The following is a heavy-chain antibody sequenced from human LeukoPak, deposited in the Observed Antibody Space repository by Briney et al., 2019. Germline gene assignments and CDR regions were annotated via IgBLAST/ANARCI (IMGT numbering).Heavy chain of an antibody. CDR2: INSDGSSA. V-gene: IGHV3-74*01. CDR3: ARGDTAMDY. CDR1: GYTFSGYW. J-gene: IGHJ4*02. D-gene: IGHD5-18*01. Sequence: PGGSLRLSCAASGYTFSGYWMHWVRQAPGKGLVWVSRINSDGSSASYADSVKGRFTISRDNAKNTLYLQMNSLRAEDTAVYYCARGDTAMDYWGQGTLVTVSS.